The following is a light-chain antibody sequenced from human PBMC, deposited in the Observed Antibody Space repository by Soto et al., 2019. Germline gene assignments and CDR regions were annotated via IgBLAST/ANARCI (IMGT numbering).Light chain of an antibody. CDR2: GAS. Sequence: EIVMTQSPATLSVSPGERATLSCRASQSVDSNLAWFQQKPGQAPRLLIYGASTRATGIPARFSGGGSGTXXXXXXXSLQSEDFAVYYCQQYNNWPRTFGQGTNVEIK. CDR1: QSVDSN. V-gene: IGKV3-15*01. J-gene: IGKJ1*01. CDR3: QQYNNWPRT.